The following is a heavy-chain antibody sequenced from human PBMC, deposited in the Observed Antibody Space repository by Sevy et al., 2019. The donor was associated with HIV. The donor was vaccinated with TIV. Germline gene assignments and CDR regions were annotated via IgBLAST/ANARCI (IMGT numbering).Heavy chain of an antibody. CDR1: GFTFSSYA. V-gene: IGHV3-64D*06. J-gene: IGHJ4*02. CDR3: VKVYRGSYYDY. D-gene: IGHD1-26*01. CDR2: ISSNGGST. Sequence: GGSLRLSCSASGFTFSSYAMHWVRQAPGKGLEYVSTISSNGGSTYYADSVKGRFTISRGNSKNTLYLQMSSLRAEDTAVYYCVKVYRGSYYDYWGQGTLVTVSS.